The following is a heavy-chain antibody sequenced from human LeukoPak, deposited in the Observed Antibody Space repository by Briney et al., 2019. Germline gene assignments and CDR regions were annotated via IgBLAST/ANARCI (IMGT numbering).Heavy chain of an antibody. CDR3: ATGLPWSGYPRSFDY. J-gene: IGHJ4*02. CDR2: FDPKDGET. CDR1: GYTLTELS. V-gene: IGHV1-24*01. D-gene: IGHD3-3*01. Sequence: ASVKVSCKVSGYTLTELSMHWVRQAPGKGLEWMGGFDPKDGETIYAQKFQGRVTMTEDTSTDTAYMELSSLRSEDTAVYYCATGLPWSGYPRSFDYWGQGTLVTVSS.